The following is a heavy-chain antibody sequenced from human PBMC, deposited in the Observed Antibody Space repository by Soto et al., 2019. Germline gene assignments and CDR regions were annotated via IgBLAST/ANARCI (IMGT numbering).Heavy chain of an antibody. D-gene: IGHD6-19*01. CDR3: ARVICPPDAVAGTCDAFDI. CDR2: ISAYNGNT. CDR1: GYTFTSYC. Sequence: ASVKVSCKASGYTFTSYCISWVRQAPGQGLEWMGWISAYNGNTNYAQKLQGRVTMTTDTSTSTAYMELRSLRSDDTAVYYCARVICPPDAVAGTCDAFDIWGQGTMVTVSS. V-gene: IGHV1-18*01. J-gene: IGHJ3*02.